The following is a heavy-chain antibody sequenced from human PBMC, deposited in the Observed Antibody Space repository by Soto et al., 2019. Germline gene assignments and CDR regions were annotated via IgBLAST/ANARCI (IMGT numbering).Heavy chain of an antibody. Sequence: SETLSLTCTVSGVTISSGAYYWSWIRQHPGKGLEWIGNIYYNGSTYYSPSLKSRVALSLDTSKNQFSVRLSSVTAADTAVYYCARYRFSGSKWSKFDYWGQGTLVTVSS. CDR2: IYYNGST. CDR1: GVTISSGAYY. J-gene: IGHJ4*02. CDR3: ARYRFSGSKWSKFDY. V-gene: IGHV4-31*03. D-gene: IGHD6-13*01.